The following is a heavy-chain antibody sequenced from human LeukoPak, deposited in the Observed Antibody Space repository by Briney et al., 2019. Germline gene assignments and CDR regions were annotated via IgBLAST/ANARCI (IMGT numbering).Heavy chain of an antibody. J-gene: IGHJ2*01. CDR3: AKIGVIGHWYYDL. CDR2: ISSGSDYT. D-gene: IGHD3/OR15-3a*01. Sequence: GGCLRLSCAASGFPFSSHGMSWVRQAPGKGPEWVSSISSGSDYTFYADSVRGRFTIFRDNSKNTMYLQMNSLRVGDTAVYYCAKIGVIGHWYYDLWGRGTLVTVSS. CDR1: GFPFSSHG. V-gene: IGHV3-23*01.